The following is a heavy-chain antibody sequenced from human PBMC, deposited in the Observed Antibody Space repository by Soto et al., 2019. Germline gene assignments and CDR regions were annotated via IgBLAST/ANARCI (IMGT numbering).Heavy chain of an antibody. J-gene: IGHJ6*03. CDR1: GFTFDDYA. CDR3: VKDGYYYGSGMIYYYYMAV. V-gene: IGHV3-9*01. CDR2: ISWKSGSI. Sequence: EVQLVESGGGLVQPGRSLRLSCTASGFTFDDYAMHWVRQAPGKGLEWVSGISWKSGSIGYADSVKGRFTISRDNAKNSLYLQMNSLRAEDTALYYCVKDGYYYGSGMIYYYYMAVWGKGTTVTVSS. D-gene: IGHD3-10*01.